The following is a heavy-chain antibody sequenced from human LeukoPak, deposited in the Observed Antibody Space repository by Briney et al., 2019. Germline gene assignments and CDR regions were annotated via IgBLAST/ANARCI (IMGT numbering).Heavy chain of an antibody. CDR1: GGTFSSYA. CDR2: IIPIFGTA. Sequence: SVNVSCKASGGTFSSYAISWVRQAPGQGLEWMGGIIPIFGTANYAQKFQGRVTITADESTSTAYMELSSLRSEDTAVCYCASKDIRGVNLDAFDIWGQGTMVTVSS. J-gene: IGHJ3*02. V-gene: IGHV1-69*13. D-gene: IGHD3-10*01. CDR3: ASKDIRGVNLDAFDI.